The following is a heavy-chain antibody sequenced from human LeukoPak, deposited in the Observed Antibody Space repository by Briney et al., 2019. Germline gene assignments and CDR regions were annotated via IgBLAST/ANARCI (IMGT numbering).Heavy chain of an antibody. J-gene: IGHJ4*02. Sequence: ASVKVSCKASNYIFATEGFSWVRQAPGQGLEWMGWTGGYNGDTKYAQKLQGRVTMTTDTSTSTAYMELRSLRSDDTAVYYCARGPGYYDSSGYYYVDYWGQGTLVTVSS. CDR1: NYIFATEG. V-gene: IGHV1-18*01. D-gene: IGHD3-22*01. CDR2: TGGYNGDT. CDR3: ARGPGYYDSSGYYYVDY.